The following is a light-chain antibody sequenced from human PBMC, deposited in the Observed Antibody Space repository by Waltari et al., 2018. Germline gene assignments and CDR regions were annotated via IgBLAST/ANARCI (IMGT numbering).Light chain of an antibody. CDR1: QSVSSN. CDR2: GAS. V-gene: IGKV3-15*01. J-gene: IGKJ2*01. CDR3: QQYNNWPMYT. Sequence: EIVMTQSPATLSVSPGERATLSRRARQSVSSNLAWYQQKPGQAPRLLIYGASTRATGIPARFSGSGSGTEFTLTISSLQSEDFAVYYCQQYNNWPMYTFGQGTKLEIK.